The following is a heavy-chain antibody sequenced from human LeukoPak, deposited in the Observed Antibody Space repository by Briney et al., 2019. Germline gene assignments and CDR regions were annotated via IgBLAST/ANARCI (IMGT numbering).Heavy chain of an antibody. D-gene: IGHD1-26*01. CDR1: GGTFSSYA. CDR2: ISAYNGNT. V-gene: IGHV1-18*01. J-gene: IGHJ4*02. Sequence: GSSVKVSCKASGGTFSSYAISWVRQAPGQGLEWMGWISAYNGNTNYAQKLQGRVTMTTDTSTSTAYMELRSLRSDDTAVYYCARDGYSGSYYDYWGQGTLVTVSS. CDR3: ARDGYSGSYYDY.